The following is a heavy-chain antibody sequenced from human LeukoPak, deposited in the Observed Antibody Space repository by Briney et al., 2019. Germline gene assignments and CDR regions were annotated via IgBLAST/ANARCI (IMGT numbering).Heavy chain of an antibody. V-gene: IGHV4-38-2*02. CDR3: AREVVVVDRYFQH. CDR1: GYSISSGYY. Sequence: PSETLSLTCAVSGYSISSGYYWGWIRQPPGKRLEWIGSMYHSGSTYYNPSLKSRVTISVDTSKNQFSLKLSSVTAADTAVYYCAREVVVVDRYFQHWGQGTLVTVSS. J-gene: IGHJ1*01. D-gene: IGHD2-15*01. CDR2: MYHSGST.